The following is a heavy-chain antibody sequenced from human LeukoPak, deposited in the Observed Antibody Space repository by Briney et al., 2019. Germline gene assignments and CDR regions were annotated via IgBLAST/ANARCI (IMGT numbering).Heavy chain of an antibody. CDR2: INHSGST. CDR3: ARQLGTTF. CDR1: GGSFSGYY. D-gene: IGHD1-1*01. J-gene: IGHJ4*02. Sequence: SETLSLTCAVYGGSFSGYYWSWIRQSPGKGLEWIGEINHSGSTNYNPSLKSRVTLSVDTSKTQFSLKLSSVTAADSAVYYCARQLGTTFWGQGTLVTVSS. V-gene: IGHV4-34*01.